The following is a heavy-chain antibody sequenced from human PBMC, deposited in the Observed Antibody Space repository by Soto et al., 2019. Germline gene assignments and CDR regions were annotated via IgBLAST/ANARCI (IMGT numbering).Heavy chain of an antibody. D-gene: IGHD4-17*01. CDR3: ARLWCTVTTENFDY. J-gene: IGHJ4*02. V-gene: IGHV4-59*01. CDR2: IYYSGST. Sequence: SETLSLTCTVSGGSISSYYWSWIRQPPGKGLEWIGYIYYSGSTNYNPSLKSRVTISVDTSKNQFSLKLSSVTAADTAVYYCARLWCTVTTENFDYWGQGTLVTVSS. CDR1: GGSISSYY.